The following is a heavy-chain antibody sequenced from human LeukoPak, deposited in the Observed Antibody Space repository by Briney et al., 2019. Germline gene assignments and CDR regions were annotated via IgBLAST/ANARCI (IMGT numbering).Heavy chain of an antibody. J-gene: IGHJ6*03. CDR1: GGTFSSYA. Sequence: SVKVSCKASGGTFSSYAISWVRQAPGQGLEWMGGIIPIFGTANYAQKFQGGVTITADESTSTAYMELSSLRSEDTAVYYCARGLVAAADYYYYYYMDVWGKGTTVTVSS. V-gene: IGHV1-69*13. CDR2: IIPIFGTA. D-gene: IGHD6-13*01. CDR3: ARGLVAAADYYYYYYMDV.